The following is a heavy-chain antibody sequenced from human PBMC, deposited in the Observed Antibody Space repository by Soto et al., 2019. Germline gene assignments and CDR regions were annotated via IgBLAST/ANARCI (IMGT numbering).Heavy chain of an antibody. D-gene: IGHD3-10*01. CDR1: GFTFGSYS. Sequence: PAGSLRLSCAASGFTFGSYSRNWVRQAPGQGLQWVSYISSSSSTIYYADSVKGRFTISRDNAKNSLYLQMNSLRVEDTAVYYCARDRGSSGSYYTFDYWGQGTLVTVSS. CDR2: ISSSSSTI. CDR3: ARDRGSSGSYYTFDY. J-gene: IGHJ4*02. V-gene: IGHV3-48*01.